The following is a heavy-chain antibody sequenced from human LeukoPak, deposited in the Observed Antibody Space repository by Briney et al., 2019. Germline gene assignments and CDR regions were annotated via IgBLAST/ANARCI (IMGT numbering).Heavy chain of an antibody. D-gene: IGHD6-19*01. J-gene: IGHJ4*02. V-gene: IGHV3-74*01. Sequence: GGSLRLSCAASGFTFSNYWMHWFGQAPAEGLVWVSGINSDVSRTRYADSVKGRFTISRDNAKNTLYLQMNSLRAEDTALYYCARERWGQQWHFDYRGQGTLVTVSS. CDR3: ARERWGQQWHFDY. CDR2: INSDVSRT. CDR1: GFTFSNYW.